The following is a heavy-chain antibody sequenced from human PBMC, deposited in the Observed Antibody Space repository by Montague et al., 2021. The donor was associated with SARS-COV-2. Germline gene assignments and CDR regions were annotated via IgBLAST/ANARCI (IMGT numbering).Heavy chain of an antibody. Sequence: SKTLSLTCAVYGGSLSGYYWSWIRQPPGKGLEWTGEINHSGSTNYNPSLKSRVTISLDTSKNQFSLKLSSVTAADTAVYYCARGRRRYNWRDETSYYYGMEVWGQGTTGTVSS. V-gene: IGHV4-34*01. CDR2: INHSGST. D-gene: IGHD1-20*01. CDR1: GGSLSGYY. CDR3: ARGRRRYNWRDETSYYYGMEV. J-gene: IGHJ6*02.